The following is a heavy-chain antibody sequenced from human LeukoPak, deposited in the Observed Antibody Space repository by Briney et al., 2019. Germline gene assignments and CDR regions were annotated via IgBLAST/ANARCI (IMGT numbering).Heavy chain of an antibody. CDR3: ARYSPYCSSTSCYLDYYGMDV. Sequence: PGGSLRLSCAAYGSTFSDYYMSWIRQAPGKGLKWVSYISSSSSDTNYADSVKGRFTISRDNAKNSLYLQMNSLRAEDTAVYYCARYSPYCSSTSCYLDYYGMDVWGKGTTVTVSS. D-gene: IGHD2-2*01. V-gene: IGHV3-11*06. CDR1: GSTFSDYY. CDR2: ISSSSSDT. J-gene: IGHJ6*04.